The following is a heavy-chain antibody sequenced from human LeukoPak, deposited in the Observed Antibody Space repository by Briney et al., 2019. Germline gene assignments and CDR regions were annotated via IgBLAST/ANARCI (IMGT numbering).Heavy chain of an antibody. Sequence: PGGSLRLSCAASGFTFDDYAMHWVRQASGKGLEWVSGISWNSGSIGYADSVKGRFTISRDNAKDSLYLQMNSLRAEDTALYYCAKDISYGYGQLSVYYFDYWGQGTLVTVSS. CDR3: AKDISYGYGQLSVYYFDY. J-gene: IGHJ4*02. CDR2: ISWNSGSI. CDR1: GFTFDDYA. V-gene: IGHV3-9*01. D-gene: IGHD5-18*01.